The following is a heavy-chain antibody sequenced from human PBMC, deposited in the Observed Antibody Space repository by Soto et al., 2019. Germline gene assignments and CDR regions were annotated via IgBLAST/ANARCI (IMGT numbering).Heavy chain of an antibody. CDR3: ARDKAAGAADY. J-gene: IGHJ4*02. D-gene: IGHD6-13*01. CDR2: ISSSSTI. Sequence: GGSLRLSCAASGFTFSSYSMNWVRQAPGKGLEWVSYISSSSTIYYAGSVKGRFTISRDNAKNSLYLQMNSLRAEDTAVYYCARDKAAGAADYWGQGTLVTVS. V-gene: IGHV3-48*01. CDR1: GFTFSSYS.